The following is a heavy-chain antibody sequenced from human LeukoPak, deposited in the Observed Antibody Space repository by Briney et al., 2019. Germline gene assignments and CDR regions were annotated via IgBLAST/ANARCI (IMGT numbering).Heavy chain of an antibody. Sequence: GGSLRLSCAASGFTFSSYAMSWVRQTPGKGLEWVSAISGSGGSTYYADSVKGRFTISRDNSKNTLFLQMNSLRVEDTAPYYCAKENPVGGTNYFDYWGQGTLVTVPS. J-gene: IGHJ4*02. D-gene: IGHD1-26*01. V-gene: IGHV3-23*01. CDR3: AKENPVGGTNYFDY. CDR2: ISGSGGST. CDR1: GFTFSSYA.